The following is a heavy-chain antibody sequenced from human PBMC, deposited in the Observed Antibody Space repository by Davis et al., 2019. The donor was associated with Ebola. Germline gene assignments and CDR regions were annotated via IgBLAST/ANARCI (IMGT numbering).Heavy chain of an antibody. CDR3: ARGSRNMDV. J-gene: IGHJ6*02. CDR1: GFTFNKYW. Sequence: GESLKISCAASGFTFNKYWVHWVRQAPGKGLVYVSRISSDGGITSYADSVKGRFTISRDNAKSTLYLQMNSLTAEDTAVYYCARGSRNMDVWGQGTTVTVSS. V-gene: IGHV3-74*01. CDR2: ISSDGGIT.